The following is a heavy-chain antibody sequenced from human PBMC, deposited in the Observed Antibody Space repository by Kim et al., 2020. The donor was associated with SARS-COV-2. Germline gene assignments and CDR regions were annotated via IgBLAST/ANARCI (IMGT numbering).Heavy chain of an antibody. CDR3: AKKAFYYDSSGYTDAFDI. D-gene: IGHD3-22*01. Sequence: KGRFTISRDNSKNTLYLQMNSLRAEDTAVYYCAKKAFYYDSSGYTDAFDIWGQGTMVTVSS. V-gene: IGHV3-23*01. J-gene: IGHJ3*02.